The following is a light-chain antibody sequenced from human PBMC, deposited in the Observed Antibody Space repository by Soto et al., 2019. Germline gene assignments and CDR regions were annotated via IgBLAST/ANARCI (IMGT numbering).Light chain of an antibody. J-gene: IGLJ1*01. CDR1: SSDIGGYNY. Sequence: QSVLTQPASVSGSPGQSITISCTGTSSDIGGYNYVSWYQQHPGKAPKLMIYDVNNRPSGVSNRFSGSKSGNTASLTISGLQAEDEADYYCSSYTRSSTRVFGTGTKVPVL. CDR2: DVN. V-gene: IGLV2-14*01. CDR3: SSYTRSSTRV.